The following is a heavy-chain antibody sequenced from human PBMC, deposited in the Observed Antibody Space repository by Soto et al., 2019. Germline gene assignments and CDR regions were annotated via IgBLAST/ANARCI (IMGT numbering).Heavy chain of an antibody. Sequence: ASVKVSCKASGYTFTSYAMHWVRQAPGQRLEWMGWINAGNGNTKYSQKFQGRVTITRDTSASTAYMELSSLRSEDTAVYYCARVKSRVPAVPLDYWGQGTLVTVSS. V-gene: IGHV1-3*01. CDR1: GYTFTSYA. CDR3: ARVKSRVPAVPLDY. J-gene: IGHJ4*02. CDR2: INAGNGNT. D-gene: IGHD2-2*01.